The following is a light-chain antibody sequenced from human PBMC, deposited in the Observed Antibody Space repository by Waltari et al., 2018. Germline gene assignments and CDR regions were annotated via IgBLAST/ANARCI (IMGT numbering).Light chain of an antibody. CDR3: QSYDSSLRGSL. V-gene: IGLV1-40*01. CDR2: GNN. CDR1: SPTIGAGSD. J-gene: IGLJ2*01. Sequence: QSGLTQPPSVSGAPGQRVTISCPGSSPTIGAGSDVPWYQVLPGTAPKLLIYGNNNRPSGVADRFSGSKSGTSASLAITGLQAEDEADYYCQSYDSSLRGSLFGGGTKLTVL.